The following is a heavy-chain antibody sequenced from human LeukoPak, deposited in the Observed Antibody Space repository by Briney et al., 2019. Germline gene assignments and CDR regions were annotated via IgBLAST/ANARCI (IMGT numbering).Heavy chain of an antibody. Sequence: GASVKVSCKASGYTFTDYIFHWVRQAAGQGLEWMGWVHPNSGNTAYAQKFQGRVTMTRDTSISTAYMEVSGLRSDDTAVYFCARGPRNDPWGQGTLVTVSS. CDR1: GYTFTDYI. D-gene: IGHD1-14*01. CDR2: VHPNSGNT. CDR3: ARGPRNDP. J-gene: IGHJ5*02. V-gene: IGHV1-8*02.